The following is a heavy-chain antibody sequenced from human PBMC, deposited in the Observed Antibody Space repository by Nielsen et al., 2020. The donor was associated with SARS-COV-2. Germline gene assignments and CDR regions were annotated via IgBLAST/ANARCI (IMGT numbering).Heavy chain of an antibody. D-gene: IGHD1-7*01. CDR2: IWNDGSNK. J-gene: IGHJ4*02. Sequence: GESLKISCEASGFSFSGHGMHWVRQAPGKGLEWVAVIWNDGSNKQYADSVKGRFTISRDNFKNTLFLQMNSLRAEDTAVYYCARVGTTVDYWGQGTLVTVSS. V-gene: IGHV3-33*01. CDR3: ARVGTTVDY. CDR1: GFSFSGHG.